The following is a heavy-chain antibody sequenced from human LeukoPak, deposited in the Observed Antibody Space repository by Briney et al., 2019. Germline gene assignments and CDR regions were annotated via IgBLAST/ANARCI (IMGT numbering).Heavy chain of an antibody. CDR1: GYSFTNYW. CDR2: IYPADSDT. CDR3: ARLASNSPNYFDY. D-gene: IGHD2-21*01. V-gene: IGHV5-51*01. J-gene: IGHJ4*02. Sequence: GESLKISCKGSGYSFTNYWIGWVRQMPGKGLEWMGIIYPADSDTKYSPSFQGQVTISADKSINTAYLQWSSLKASDTAMYYCARLASNSPNYFDYWGQGTLVTVSS.